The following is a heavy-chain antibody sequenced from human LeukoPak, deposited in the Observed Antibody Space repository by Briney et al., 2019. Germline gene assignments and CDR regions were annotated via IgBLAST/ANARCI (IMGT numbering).Heavy chain of an antibody. CDR3: AREVGMALSEYYYYGMDV. Sequence: PGGSLRLSCAASGFTFSSYSMNWVRQALGKGLEWVSYISSSSSTIYYADSVKGRFTISRDNAKNSLYLQMNSLRAEDTAVYYCAREVGMALSEYYYYGMDVWGQGTTVTVSS. CDR2: ISSSSSTI. CDR1: GFTFSSYS. J-gene: IGHJ6*02. V-gene: IGHV3-48*01. D-gene: IGHD5-24*01.